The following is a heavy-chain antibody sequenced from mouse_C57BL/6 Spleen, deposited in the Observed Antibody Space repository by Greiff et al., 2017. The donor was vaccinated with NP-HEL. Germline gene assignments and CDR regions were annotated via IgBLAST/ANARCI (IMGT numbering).Heavy chain of an antibody. CDR3: ARSGYGSSYSFDY. V-gene: IGHV1-20*01. D-gene: IGHD1-1*01. CDR2: INPYNGDT. J-gene: IGHJ2*01. CDR1: GYSFTGYF. Sequence: EVQLQQSGPELVKPGDSVKISCKASGYSFTGYFMNWVMQSHGKSLEWIGRINPYNGDTFYNQKFKGKATLTVDKSSSTAHMELRSLTSEDSAVYYCARSGYGSSYSFDYWGQGTTLTVSS.